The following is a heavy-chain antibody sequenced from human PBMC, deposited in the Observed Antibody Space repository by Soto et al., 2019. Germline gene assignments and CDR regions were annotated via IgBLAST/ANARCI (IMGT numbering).Heavy chain of an antibody. CDR3: AREKTYYYDSSGYNSYYYYGMDV. D-gene: IGHD3-22*01. CDR2: IKQDGSEK. V-gene: IGHV3-7*03. J-gene: IGHJ6*02. CDR1: GFTFSSYW. Sequence: VQLVESGGGLVQPGGSLRLSCAASGFTFSSYWMSWVRQAPGKGLEWVANIKQDGSEKYYVDSVKGRFTISRDNAKNSLYLQMNSLRAEDTAVYYCAREKTYYYDSSGYNSYYYYGMDVWGQGTTVTVSS.